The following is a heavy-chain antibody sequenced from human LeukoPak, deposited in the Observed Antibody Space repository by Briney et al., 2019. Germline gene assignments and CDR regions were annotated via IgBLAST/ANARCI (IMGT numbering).Heavy chain of an antibody. D-gene: IGHD6-13*01. Sequence: PGGSLRLSCAASGFTFSDYYMSWIRQAPGKGLVWVSRINSDGSSTSYADSVKGRFTISRDNAKNTLYLQMNSLRAEDTAVYYCARAVAALHYYYYYYMDVWGKGTTVTVSS. CDR2: INSDGSST. V-gene: IGHV3-74*01. J-gene: IGHJ6*03. CDR3: ARAVAALHYYYYYYMDV. CDR1: GFTFSDYY.